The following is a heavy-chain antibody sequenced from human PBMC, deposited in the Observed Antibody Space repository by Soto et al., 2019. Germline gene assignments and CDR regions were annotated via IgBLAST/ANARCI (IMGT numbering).Heavy chain of an antibody. J-gene: IGHJ3*02. Sequence: SVKVSCKASGGTFSSYAISWVRQAPGQGLEWMGGIIPIFGTANYAQKFQGRVTITADESTSTAYMELSSLRSEDTAVYYCARDNYCSGGSCYSDAFDIWGQGTMVTVSS. CDR1: GGTFSSYA. CDR2: IIPIFGTA. CDR3: ARDNYCSGGSCYSDAFDI. V-gene: IGHV1-69*13. D-gene: IGHD2-15*01.